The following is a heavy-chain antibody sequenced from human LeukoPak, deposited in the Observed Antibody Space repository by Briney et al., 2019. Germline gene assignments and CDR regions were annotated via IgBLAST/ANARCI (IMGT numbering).Heavy chain of an antibody. CDR2: IKPDGSKK. CDR3: ATEIVATATAGGAFFDY. Sequence: GGSLRLSCTASGFTFSALWMSWVRQAPGKGLEWVANIKPDGSKKYYVDSLKGRFTISRDNANNSLYLQVNSLRAEDTAVYYCATEIVATATAGGAFFDYWGQGTLVSVSS. D-gene: IGHD2-2*01. J-gene: IGHJ4*02. CDR1: GFTFSALW. V-gene: IGHV3-7*01.